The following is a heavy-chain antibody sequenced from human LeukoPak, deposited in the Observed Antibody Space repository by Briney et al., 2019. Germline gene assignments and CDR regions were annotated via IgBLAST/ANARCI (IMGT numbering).Heavy chain of an antibody. J-gene: IGHJ3*02. D-gene: IGHD1-26*01. CDR3: ARPRGSYYRDAFDI. Sequence: GGFLRLSCSASGFTFSSYSMNWVRQAPGKGLEWVSYITGSSSTIYYADSVKGRFTISRDNAKNLLYLQMNSLRDEDTAVYYCARPRGSYYRDAFDIWGQGTMVTVSS. CDR2: ITGSSSTI. V-gene: IGHV3-48*02. CDR1: GFTFSSYS.